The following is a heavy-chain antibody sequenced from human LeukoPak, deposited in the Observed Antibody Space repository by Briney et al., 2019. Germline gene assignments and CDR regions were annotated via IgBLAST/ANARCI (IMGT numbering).Heavy chain of an antibody. Sequence: GASVKVSCKASGYTFTCYYIHWVRQAPGQGLEWMGWINPNSGVTNYAQKFEGRVTMTRDTSISTAYMELSRLRSDDTAVYYCARGAMGTTGDRAMVADYWGQGTPVTVSS. D-gene: IGHD5-18*01. CDR2: INPNSGVT. CDR3: ARGAMGTTGDRAMVADY. J-gene: IGHJ4*02. V-gene: IGHV1-2*02. CDR1: GYTFTCYY.